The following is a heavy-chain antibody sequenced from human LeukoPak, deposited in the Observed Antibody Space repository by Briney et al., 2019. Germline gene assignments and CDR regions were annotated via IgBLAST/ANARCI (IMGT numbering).Heavy chain of an antibody. CDR3: ARGTMVRGAKAYYFDY. V-gene: IGHV4-39*07. Sequence: SETLSLTCTVSGGSISSSSYYWGWIRQPPGKGLEWIGSIYYSGSTYYDPSLKSRVTISVDTSKNQFSLKLSSVTAADTAVYYCARGTMVRGAKAYYFDYWGQGTLVTVSS. CDR2: IYYSGST. J-gene: IGHJ4*02. CDR1: GGSISSSSYY. D-gene: IGHD3-10*01.